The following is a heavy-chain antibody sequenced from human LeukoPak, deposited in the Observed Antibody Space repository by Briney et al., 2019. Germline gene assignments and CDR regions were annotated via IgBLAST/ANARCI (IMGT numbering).Heavy chain of an antibody. V-gene: IGHV3-73*01. CDR2: IRSKANSYAT. CDR3: TRLEYCSSTSCYRWFDP. CDR1: GFTFSGSA. Sequence: GGSLRLSCAASGFTFSGSAMHWVRQASGKGLEWVGRIRSKANSYATAYAASVEGRFTISRDDSKNTAYLQMNSLKTEDTAVYYCTRLEYCSSTSCYRWFDPWGQGTLVTVSS. D-gene: IGHD2-2*02. J-gene: IGHJ5*02.